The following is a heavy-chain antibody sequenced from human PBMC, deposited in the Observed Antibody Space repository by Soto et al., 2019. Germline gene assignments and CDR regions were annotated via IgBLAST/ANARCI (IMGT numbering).Heavy chain of an antibody. V-gene: IGHV3-23*01. J-gene: IGHJ6*02. Sequence: PGGSLRLSCAASGFTFSSYAMSWVRQAPGKGLEWVSAISGSGGSTYYADSVKGRFTISRDNSKNTLYLQMNSLRAEDTAVYYCAKGEVAGTGWAGFVTRRRDYYYGMDVWGQGTTVTVSS. CDR3: AKGEVAGTGWAGFVTRRRDYYYGMDV. D-gene: IGHD6-19*01. CDR2: ISGSGGST. CDR1: GFTFSSYA.